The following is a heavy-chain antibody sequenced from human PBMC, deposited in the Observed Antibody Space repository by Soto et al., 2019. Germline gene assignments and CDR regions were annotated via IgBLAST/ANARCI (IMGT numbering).Heavy chain of an antibody. D-gene: IGHD3-3*01. J-gene: IGHJ6*02. CDR3: VRADYDFCRGCGSYYYNMDV. Sequence: QVHLLQSGAEVKRPGASVRLSCQSSGHTFTTYYIHWVRQAPGQGLEWMGIINPSGGSTIYAQKFQGRVTMTRDTPSSTVYMELSSLRSEDTAVYYCVRADYDFCRGCGSYYYNMDVRGQGTTVTVSS. V-gene: IGHV1-46*01. CDR1: GHTFTTYY. CDR2: INPSGGST.